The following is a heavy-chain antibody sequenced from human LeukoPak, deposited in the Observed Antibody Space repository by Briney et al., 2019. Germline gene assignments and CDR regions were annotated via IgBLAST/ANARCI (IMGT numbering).Heavy chain of an antibody. Sequence: GASVKVSCKASGYTFTGYYMHWVRQAPGQGLEWMGWINPNSGGTNYAQKFQGRVTVTRDTSISTAYMELSRLRSDDTAVYYCARDRSVRFVPNKWFDPWGHGSLVT. V-gene: IGHV1-2*02. CDR3: ARDRSVRFVPNKWFDP. D-gene: IGHD3-10*01. J-gene: IGHJ5*02. CDR1: GYTFTGYY. CDR2: INPNSGGT.